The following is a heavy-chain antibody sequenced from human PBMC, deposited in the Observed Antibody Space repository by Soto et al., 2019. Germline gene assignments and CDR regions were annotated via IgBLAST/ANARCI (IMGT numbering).Heavy chain of an antibody. J-gene: IGHJ5*02. Sequence: SETLSLTCAVSGGSVNTNKWWSWVRQPPGKGLEWIGEIHSSGSTNYNPSLKSRVTIVVDKSKNQLSVKLTSVTAADTAVYFCAGQWPTGYGAFDPWGQGTLVTVSS. CDR2: IHSSGST. V-gene: IGHV4-4*02. CDR1: GGSVNTNKW. CDR3: AGQWPTGYGAFDP. D-gene: IGHD3-9*01.